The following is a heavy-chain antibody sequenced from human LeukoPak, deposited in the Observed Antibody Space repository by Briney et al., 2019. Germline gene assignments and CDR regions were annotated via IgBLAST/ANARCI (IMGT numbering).Heavy chain of an antibody. CDR1: GYTFTNYD. J-gene: IGHJ4*02. Sequence: ASVKVSCKASGYTFTNYDIHWVRQAPGQGLEWMGWINPNSGETKSAQKFQGRVTMTGDTSISTAYMELRRVTSDDTAVYYCARDRDYSNTERGFDYWGQGTLVTVSS. CDR3: ARDRDYSNTERGFDY. D-gene: IGHD4-11*01. CDR2: INPNSGET. V-gene: IGHV1-2*02.